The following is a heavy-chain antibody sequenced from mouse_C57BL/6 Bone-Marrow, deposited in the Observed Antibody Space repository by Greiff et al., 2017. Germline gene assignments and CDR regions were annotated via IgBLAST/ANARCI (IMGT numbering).Heavy chain of an antibody. V-gene: IGHV1-50*01. CDR3: AREDWDWYFDV. CDR2: IDPSDSYT. J-gene: IGHJ1*03. CDR1: GYTFTSYW. Sequence: VQLQQSGAELVKPGASVKLSCKASGYTFTSYWMQWVKQRPGQGLEWIGEIDPSDSYTNYNQKFKGKATLTVDTSSSTAYMQLSSLPSEDSAVYYCAREDWDWYFDVWGTGTTVTVSS. D-gene: IGHD4-1*01.